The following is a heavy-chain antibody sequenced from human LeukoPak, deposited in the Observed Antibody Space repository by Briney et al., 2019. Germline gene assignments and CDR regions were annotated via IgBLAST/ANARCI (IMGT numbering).Heavy chain of an antibody. Sequence: PGGSLRLSCAGTGFTFSSYWMSWVRQAPGKGLEWVAHIKQDGSEKYYLDSVKGRFTMSRDNAKNSLYLQMNSLRVEDTAVYYCGRLERGAFEIWGQGTMVTVSS. CDR3: GRLERGAFEI. D-gene: IGHD1-1*01. CDR1: GFTFSSYW. J-gene: IGHJ3*02. CDR2: IKQDGSEK. V-gene: IGHV3-7*01.